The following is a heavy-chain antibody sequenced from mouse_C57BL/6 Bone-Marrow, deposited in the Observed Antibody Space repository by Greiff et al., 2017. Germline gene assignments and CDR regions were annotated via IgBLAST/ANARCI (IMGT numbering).Heavy chain of an antibody. CDR1: GYTFTTYT. D-gene: IGHD2-5*01. V-gene: IGHV1-4*01. J-gene: IGHJ4*01. Sequence: QVQLKQSGAELARPGASVKMSCKASGYTFTTYTMHWVKQRPGQGLEWIGYINPSSGDTKYNQKFKDKATLTAEKSSSTAYMHLSSLTSEDSAVYYCARFPYSNNGFYYAMDYWGQGTSVTVSS. CDR3: ARFPYSNNGFYYAMDY. CDR2: INPSSGDT.